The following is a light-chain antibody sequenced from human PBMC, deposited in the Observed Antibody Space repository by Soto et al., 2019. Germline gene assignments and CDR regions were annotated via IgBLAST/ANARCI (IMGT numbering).Light chain of an antibody. CDR1: QNGRSN. V-gene: IGKV3-15*01. J-gene: IGKJ5*01. CDR3: QQYNNWPPIT. CDR2: GAS. Sequence: GIAQAPATLFVSPGERGTLSCKARQNGRSNLAWYQQKPGQAPRILIHGASTRATGIPARFSGSGSGTEFTLTISSLQSEDSAVYYCQQYNNWPPITFGQGTRLEIK.